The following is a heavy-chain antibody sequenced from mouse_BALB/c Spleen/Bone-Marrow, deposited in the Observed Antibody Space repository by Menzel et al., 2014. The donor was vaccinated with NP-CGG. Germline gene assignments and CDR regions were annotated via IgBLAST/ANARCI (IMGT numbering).Heavy chain of an antibody. CDR1: GFNIKDTY. D-gene: IGHD2-14*01. CDR3: ASYRYGWYFDV. Sequence: LVESGAELVKPGASVKLSCTASGFNIKDTYLHWVKQRPEQGLDWIGRIDPASGNTKYDPKFQGKAIITADASSNTAYLQLSSLTSDDTAVYYCASYRYGWYFDVWGAGTTVSVSS. J-gene: IGHJ1*01. CDR2: IDPASGNT. V-gene: IGHV14-3*02.